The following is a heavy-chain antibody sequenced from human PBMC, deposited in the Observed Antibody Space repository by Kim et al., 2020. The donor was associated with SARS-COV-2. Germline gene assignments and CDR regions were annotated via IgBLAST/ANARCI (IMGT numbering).Heavy chain of an antibody. Sequence: YSPSCQGHVTVSAEKSTSTAYLQWSSLRASDTAMYYCARQDSASSGWYDYWGQGTLVTVSS. D-gene: IGHD6-19*01. CDR3: ARQDSASSGWYDY. V-gene: IGHV5-10-1*01. J-gene: IGHJ4*02.